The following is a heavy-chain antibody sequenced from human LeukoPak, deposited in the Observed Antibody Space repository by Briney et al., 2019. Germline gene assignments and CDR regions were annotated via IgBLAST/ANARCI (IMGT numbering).Heavy chain of an antibody. Sequence: SETLSLTCTVSVGSISSGSYYWSWIRQPAGKRLEWIGRIYTSGSTNYNPSLKSRVTISVDTSKNQFSLKLSSVTAADTAVYYCARGRYYYGSGNYFDYWGQGTLVTVSS. J-gene: IGHJ4*02. CDR2: IYTSGST. CDR3: ARGRYYYGSGNYFDY. V-gene: IGHV4-61*02. D-gene: IGHD3-10*01. CDR1: VGSISSGSYY.